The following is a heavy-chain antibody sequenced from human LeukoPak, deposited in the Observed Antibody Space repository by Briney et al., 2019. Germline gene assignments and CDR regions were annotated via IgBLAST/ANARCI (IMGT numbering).Heavy chain of an antibody. CDR3: ARVHDSDWYFDY. J-gene: IGHJ4*02. CDR1: GYSFITYY. CDR2: IKPSGSST. V-gene: IGHV1-46*01. Sequence: ASVKVSFKASGYSFITYYMHWVRQAPGQGLEGMGIIKPSGSSTSYAQKFQDRVNMTRDTSTSTVYMELSSLRSEDTAVYYCARVHDSDWYFDYWGQGTLVTVSS. D-gene: IGHD6-19*01.